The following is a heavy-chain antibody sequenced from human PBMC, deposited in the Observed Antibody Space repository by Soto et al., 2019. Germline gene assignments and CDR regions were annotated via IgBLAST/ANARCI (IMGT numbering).Heavy chain of an antibody. D-gene: IGHD3-22*01. Sequence: TGGSLRLSCAASGFTFSSYGMHWVRQAPGKGLEWVAVISYDGSNKYYADSVKGRFTISRDNSKNTLYLQMNSLRAEDTAVYYCAKDPRAGYYDSSGYYYDYAGLFDYWGQGTLVTVSS. CDR2: ISYDGSNK. J-gene: IGHJ4*02. CDR3: AKDPRAGYYDSSGYYYDYAGLFDY. CDR1: GFTFSSYG. V-gene: IGHV3-30*18.